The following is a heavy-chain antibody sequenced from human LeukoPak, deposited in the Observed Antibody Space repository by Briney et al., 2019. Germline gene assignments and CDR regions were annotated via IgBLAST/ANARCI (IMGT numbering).Heavy chain of an antibody. J-gene: IGHJ4*02. V-gene: IGHV3-23*01. CDR2: ISGSGGST. CDR1: GFTYSSYA. CDR3: AKVPHYDYVWGSYRPYFDY. D-gene: IGHD3-16*02. Sequence: GGSLRLSCAASGFTYSSYAMSWVRQPPGKGLEWVSAISGSGGSTYYADSVKGRFTISRDNSKNTLYLQMNSLRAEDKAVYYCAKVPHYDYVWGSYRPYFDYWGQGTLVTVSS.